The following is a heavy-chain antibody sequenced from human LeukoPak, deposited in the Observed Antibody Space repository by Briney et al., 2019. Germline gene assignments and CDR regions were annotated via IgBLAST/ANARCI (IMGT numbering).Heavy chain of an antibody. V-gene: IGHV4-4*07. CDR3: ARGATIFGYMDV. J-gene: IGHJ6*03. D-gene: IGHD3-3*01. Sequence: SETLSLTCNVSGGSISRYYWSWVRQPAGKALEWIGRIYSNGNTNYNPSLKSRVTMSVDTSKSQFSLKLSSVTAADTAVYYCARGATIFGYMDVWGKGTTVTVSS. CDR1: GGSISRYY. CDR2: IYSNGNT.